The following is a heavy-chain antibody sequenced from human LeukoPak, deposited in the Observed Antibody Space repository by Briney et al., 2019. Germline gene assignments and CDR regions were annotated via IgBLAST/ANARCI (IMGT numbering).Heavy chain of an antibody. Sequence: GASVKLSCKTSGYTFTTYYIHWVRQAPGQGLEWLGIINPSGGTTTYAQKFQGRVTMTRDTSISTAYMELSRLRSDDTAVYYCAYYSSGWSFDYWGQGTLVTVSS. V-gene: IGHV1-46*01. CDR2: INPSGGTT. D-gene: IGHD6-19*01. J-gene: IGHJ4*02. CDR3: AYYSSGWSFDY. CDR1: GYTFTTYY.